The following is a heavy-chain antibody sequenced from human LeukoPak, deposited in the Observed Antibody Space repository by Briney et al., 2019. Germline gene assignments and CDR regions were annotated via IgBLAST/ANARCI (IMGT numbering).Heavy chain of an antibody. J-gene: IGHJ4*02. CDR2: IYTSGST. V-gene: IGHV4-4*09. D-gene: IGHD3-22*01. Sequence: SETLSLTCTVSGGSISSYYWSWIRQPPGKGLEWIGYIYTSGSTNYNPSLKSRVTISVDTSKNQFSLKLSSVTAADTAVYYCARHLEGSGYYAEYFDSWGRGTLVTVSS. CDR1: GGSISSYY. CDR3: ARHLEGSGYYAEYFDS.